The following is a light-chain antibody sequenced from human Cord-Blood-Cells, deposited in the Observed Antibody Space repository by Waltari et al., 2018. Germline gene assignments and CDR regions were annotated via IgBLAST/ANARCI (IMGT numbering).Light chain of an antibody. Sequence: DIQMTQSPSTLSASVRDRVTITCRASQSISSWLAWYQQKPGKAPKLLIYKASILESVVPSRFSGSGSGTEFTLTISSLQPDDFATYYCQQYNSYWTFGQGTKVEIK. CDR3: QQYNSYWT. J-gene: IGKJ1*01. CDR2: KAS. V-gene: IGKV1-5*03. CDR1: QSISSW.